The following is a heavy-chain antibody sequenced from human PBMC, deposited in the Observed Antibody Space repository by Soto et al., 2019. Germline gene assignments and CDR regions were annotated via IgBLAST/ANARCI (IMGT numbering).Heavy chain of an antibody. CDR3: GRDFKMRPMSYFAMDV. V-gene: IGHV3-74*03. CDR1: GFTFNTYW. Sequence: EVLLVESGGGLVQPGGSLRLSCATSGFTFNTYWMHWVRQAPGKGPVWVSRINNDGSATTYADSVKGRFTISRDNAKKTVYLHMKSLRAEDTAVYYCGRDFKMRPMSYFAMDVWGLGTTVTGSS. CDR2: INNDGSAT. J-gene: IGHJ6*02.